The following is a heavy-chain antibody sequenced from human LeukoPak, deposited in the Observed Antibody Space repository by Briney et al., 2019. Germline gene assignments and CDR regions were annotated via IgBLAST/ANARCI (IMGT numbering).Heavy chain of an antibody. CDR3: ARSRAVAGYYYYYYMDV. J-gene: IGHJ6*03. CDR2: IYTSGST. CDR1: GGSISSYY. D-gene: IGHD6-19*01. V-gene: IGHV4-4*09. Sequence: SETLSLTCTVSGGSISSYYWSWIRQPPGKGLEWIGYIYTSGSTNYNPSLKSRVTISVDTSKNQFSLKLSSVTAAHTAVYYCARSRAVAGYYYYYYMDVWGKGTTVTVSS.